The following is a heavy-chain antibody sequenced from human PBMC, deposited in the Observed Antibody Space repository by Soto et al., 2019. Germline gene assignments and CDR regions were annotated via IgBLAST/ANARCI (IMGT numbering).Heavy chain of an antibody. CDR3: AKDDFWSGSIDWFDP. CDR2: ISGSGGST. D-gene: IGHD3-3*01. J-gene: IGHJ5*02. CDR1: GFTFSSYA. Sequence: GGSLRLSCAASGFTFSSYAMSWVRQAPGKGLEWVSAISGSGGSTYYADSVKGRFTISRDNSKNTLYLQMNSLRAEDTAVYYCAKDDFWSGSIDWFDPWGQGTLVTVSS. V-gene: IGHV3-23*01.